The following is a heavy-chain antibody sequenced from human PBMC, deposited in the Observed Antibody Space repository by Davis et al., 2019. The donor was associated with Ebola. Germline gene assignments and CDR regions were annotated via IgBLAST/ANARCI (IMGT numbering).Heavy chain of an antibody. CDR1: GYTFTGYY. V-gene: IGHV1-18*04. CDR2: ISAYNGNT. J-gene: IGHJ6*02. D-gene: IGHD2-2*01. Sequence: AASVKVSCKASGYTFTGYYMHWVRQAPGQGLEWMGWISAYNGNTNYAQKLQGRVTMTTATSTSTAYMELRSLRSDDTAVYYCAREGYCSSTSCLYYYYYYGMDVWGQGTTVTVSS. CDR3: AREGYCSSTSCLYYYYYYGMDV.